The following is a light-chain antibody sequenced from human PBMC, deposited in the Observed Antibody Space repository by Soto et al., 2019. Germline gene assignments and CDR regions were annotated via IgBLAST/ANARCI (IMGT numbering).Light chain of an antibody. V-gene: IGKV1-33*01. CDR2: DVS. CDR1: HDITNF. Sequence: QYPSSLYVSVCDRVTITCQASHDITNFLNWYQQKPGKAPKLLIYDVSKLETGVPSRFSGSGSGTDFTLTISSLQPEDIATYFCQQYDDLPITFGQGTRLEIK. J-gene: IGKJ5*01. CDR3: QQYDDLPIT.